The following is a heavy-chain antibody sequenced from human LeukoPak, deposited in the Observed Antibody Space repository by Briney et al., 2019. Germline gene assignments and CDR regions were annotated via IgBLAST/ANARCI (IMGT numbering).Heavy chain of an antibody. V-gene: IGHV4-39*01. J-gene: IGHJ1*01. CDR1: ADSSSRSGFY. D-gene: IGHD6-6*01. Sequence: SETLSLTCTVSADSSSRSGFYWGWIRQPPGRGLDWIASIYYRGDTYYNPSLQSRVTISVDTSKSQFSLKLRSVTAADTAVYYCARQLGSSIEHWGQGTLVTVSS. CDR2: IYYRGDT. CDR3: ARQLGSSIEH.